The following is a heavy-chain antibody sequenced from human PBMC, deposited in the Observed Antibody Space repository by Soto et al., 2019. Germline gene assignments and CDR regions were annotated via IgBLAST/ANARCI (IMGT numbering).Heavy chain of an antibody. V-gene: IGHV1-18*01. J-gene: IGHJ6*02. CDR2: ISAYNGNT. D-gene: IGHD6-6*01. CDR1: GYTFTSYG. CDR3: ARGVGGYSSSSVDNYYYGMDV. Sequence: GASVKVSCKASGYTFTSYGISWVRQAPGQGLEWMGWISAYNGNTNYAQKLQGRVTMTTDTSTSTAYMELRSLRSDDTAVYYCARGVGGYSSSSVDNYYYGMDVWGQGTTVTVSS.